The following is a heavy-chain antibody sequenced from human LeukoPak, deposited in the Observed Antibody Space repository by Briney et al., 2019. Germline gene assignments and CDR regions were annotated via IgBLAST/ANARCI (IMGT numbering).Heavy chain of an antibody. CDR1: GLIFSNYE. Sequence: PGGSLRLSCAVSGLIFSNYEMNWVRQAPGKGLEWVSYISGSGSTIYYADSVKGRFTISRDNAKNSLCLQMNSLRAEDTAVYYGATIDGGIPVDYWGQGTLVTVSS. CDR3: ATIDGGIPVDY. J-gene: IGHJ4*02. CDR2: ISGSGSTI. D-gene: IGHD3-16*01. V-gene: IGHV3-48*03.